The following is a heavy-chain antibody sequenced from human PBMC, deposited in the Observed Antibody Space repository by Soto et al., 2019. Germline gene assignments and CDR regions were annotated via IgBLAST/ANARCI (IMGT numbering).Heavy chain of an antibody. CDR2: ISYDGSNK. CDR1: GFTFSSYA. CDR3: ARGETTRKNYYYGMDV. V-gene: IGHV3-30-3*01. J-gene: IGHJ6*02. Sequence: QVQLVESGGGVVQPGRSLRLSCAASGFTFSSYAMHWVRQAPGKGLEGVAVISYDGSNKYYADSVKGRFTISRDNSKNTLYLQMNSLRAEDTAVYYCARGETTRKNYYYGMDVWGQGTTVTVSS. D-gene: IGHD4-17*01.